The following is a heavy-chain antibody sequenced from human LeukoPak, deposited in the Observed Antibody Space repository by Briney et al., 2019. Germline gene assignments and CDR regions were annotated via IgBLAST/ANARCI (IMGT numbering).Heavy chain of an antibody. J-gene: IGHJ3*02. CDR1: GGSISSYY. D-gene: IGHD6-19*01. CDR2: IYYSGST. V-gene: IGHV4-59*01. Sequence: PSETLSLTCTVSGGSISSYYWSWIRQPPGKGLEWIGYIYYSGSTNYNPSLKSRVTISLDTSKNQFSLKLSSVTAADTAVYYCARDLGSGWLDAFDIWGQGTMVTVSS. CDR3: ARDLGSGWLDAFDI.